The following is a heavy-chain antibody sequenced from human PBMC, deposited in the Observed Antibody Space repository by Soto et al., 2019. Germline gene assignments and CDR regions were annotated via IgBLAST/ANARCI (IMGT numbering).Heavy chain of an antibody. Sequence: QVQLVESGGGVVQPGRSLRLSCAASGFTFSSYGMHWVRQAPGKGLEWVAVIWYDGSNKYYAYSVKGRFTISRDNSKNTLYLQMNSLRAEDTAVYYCARAGGCSGGSCFYYYYYYGMDVWGQGTTVTVSS. D-gene: IGHD2-15*01. CDR2: IWYDGSNK. CDR1: GFTFSSYG. J-gene: IGHJ6*02. CDR3: ARAGGCSGGSCFYYYYYYGMDV. V-gene: IGHV3-33*01.